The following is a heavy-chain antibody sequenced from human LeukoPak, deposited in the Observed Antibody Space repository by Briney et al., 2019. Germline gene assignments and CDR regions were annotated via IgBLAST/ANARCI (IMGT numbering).Heavy chain of an antibody. J-gene: IGHJ4*02. D-gene: IGHD2-2*02. CDR3: ARSRKNDCSSTSCYTDY. Sequence: SETLSLTCTVSGGSISSYYWSWIRQPPGKGLEWIGSIYYSGSTYYNPSLKSRVTISVDTSKNHFSLKVSSVTAADTAVYYCARSRKNDCSSTSCYTDYWGQGTLVTVSS. CDR2: IYYSGST. V-gene: IGHV4-59*05. CDR1: GGSISSYY.